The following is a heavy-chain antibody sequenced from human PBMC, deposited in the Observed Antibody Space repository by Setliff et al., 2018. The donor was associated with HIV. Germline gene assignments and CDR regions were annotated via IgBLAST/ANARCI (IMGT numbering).Heavy chain of an antibody. D-gene: IGHD3-3*01. Sequence: PGGSLRLSCAASGFIFSSYGMHWVRQAPGKGLEWVSSISSSSRSKYYADSVKGRFTISRDNAKNSLYLQMNSLTAEDTAVYYCARDVSWRVRTYIDYWGQGALVTVSS. CDR3: ARDVSWRVRTYIDY. CDR1: GFIFSSYG. V-gene: IGHV3-21*01. J-gene: IGHJ4*02. CDR2: ISSSSRSK.